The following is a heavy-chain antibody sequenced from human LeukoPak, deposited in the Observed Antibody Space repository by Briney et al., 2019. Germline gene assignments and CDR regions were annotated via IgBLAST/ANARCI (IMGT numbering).Heavy chain of an antibody. CDR1: GFTVSSNY. CDR3: VRYYDPSGYYDY. CDR2: IYSSGST. J-gene: IGHJ4*02. Sequence: GGSLRLSCAASGFTVSSNYMSWVRQAPGKGLEWVSVIYSSGSTYYADSVKGRFTISRDNSKNTLYLQMNSLRAEDTAVYYCVRYYDPSGYYDYWGRGTLVPSPQ. D-gene: IGHD3-22*01. V-gene: IGHV3-53*01.